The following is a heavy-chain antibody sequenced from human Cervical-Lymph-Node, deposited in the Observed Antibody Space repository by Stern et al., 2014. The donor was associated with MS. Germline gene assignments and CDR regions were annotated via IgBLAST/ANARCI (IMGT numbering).Heavy chain of an antibody. Sequence: VQLVESGAEVKKPGSSVKVSCKISGGTFRSHALSWVRQAAGQGLEWMGAIFPISYTPDYAQKFQGRVTITADESTTTVYMELSNMRSEDTAFYYCARGTTAVTTEPFDPWGQGTLVTVSS. J-gene: IGHJ5*02. V-gene: IGHV1-69*01. CDR2: IFPISYTP. CDR1: GGTFRSHA. CDR3: ARGTTAVTTEPFDP. D-gene: IGHD4-17*01.